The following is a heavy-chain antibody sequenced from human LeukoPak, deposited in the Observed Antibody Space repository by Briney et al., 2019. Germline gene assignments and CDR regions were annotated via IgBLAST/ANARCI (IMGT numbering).Heavy chain of an antibody. D-gene: IGHD6-19*01. CDR3: ARVSSGWYYYFDY. CDR2: INHSGST. Sequence: SETLSLTCAVYGGSFSGYYWSWIRQPPGKGLEWIGEINHSGSTSYNPSLKSRVTISVDTSKNQFSLKLSSVTAADTAVYYCARVSSGWYYYFDYWGQGTLVTVSS. CDR1: GGSFSGYY. J-gene: IGHJ4*02. V-gene: IGHV4-34*01.